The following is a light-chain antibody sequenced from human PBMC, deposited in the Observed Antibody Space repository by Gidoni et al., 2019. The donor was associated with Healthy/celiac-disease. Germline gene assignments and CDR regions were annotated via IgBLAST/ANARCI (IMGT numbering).Light chain of an antibody. J-gene: IGKJ1*01. Sequence: DIQMTQSPSSLSASVGERVTITCRASQSIRSYLNWDQQKPGKAPKLLIYADSSLQRWVPSRFSGSGSGTDFTLTISSLQPESFATYYCQQSYSTPRTFGQGTKVEIK. CDR3: QQSYSTPRT. CDR2: ADS. V-gene: IGKV1-39*01. CDR1: QSIRSY.